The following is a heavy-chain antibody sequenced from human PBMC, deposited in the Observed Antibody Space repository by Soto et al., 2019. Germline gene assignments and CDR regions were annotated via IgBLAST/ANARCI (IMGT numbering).Heavy chain of an antibody. CDR2: IYYIKTT. CDR1: GGSISSGGYY. V-gene: IGHV4-31*03. CDR3: ARSVFP. J-gene: IGHJ5*02. Sequence: QVQLQESGPGLVKPSQTLSLTCTVSGGSISSGGYYWSWIRQHPGKGLGWIGYIYYIKTTYYNPSLKSRVTISLDTSKNPFSLKLTSVTAADTAVYYCARSVFPWGQGTLVTVSS.